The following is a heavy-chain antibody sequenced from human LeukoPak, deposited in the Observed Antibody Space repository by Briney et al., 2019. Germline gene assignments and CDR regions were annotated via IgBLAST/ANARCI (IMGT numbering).Heavy chain of an antibody. CDR1: GFTLSSYA. CDR3: ASFHYYGSGAYYLSY. CDR2: IGDSGATT. J-gene: IGHJ4*02. Sequence: GGSLRLSCAASGFTLSSYAMTWVRQAPGKGLEWVSDIGDSGATTYYADPVKGRFTISRDNSKNTLYLQMSSLRAEDTAVYFCASFHYYGSGAYYLSYWGQGTLVTVSS. D-gene: IGHD3-10*01. V-gene: IGHV3-23*01.